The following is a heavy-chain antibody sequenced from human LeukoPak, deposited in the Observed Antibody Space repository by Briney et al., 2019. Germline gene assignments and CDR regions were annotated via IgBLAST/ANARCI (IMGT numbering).Heavy chain of an antibody. Sequence: PGGSLRLSCAASGFTFSSYAMHWVRQAPGKGLEWVAVISYDGSNKYYADSVKGRFTISRDNSKNTLYLQMNSLRAEDTAVYYCARGSEGIAAAGPFDYWGQGTLVTVSS. D-gene: IGHD6-13*01. CDR3: ARGSEGIAAAGPFDY. CDR2: ISYDGSNK. V-gene: IGHV3-30-3*01. CDR1: GFTFSSYA. J-gene: IGHJ4*02.